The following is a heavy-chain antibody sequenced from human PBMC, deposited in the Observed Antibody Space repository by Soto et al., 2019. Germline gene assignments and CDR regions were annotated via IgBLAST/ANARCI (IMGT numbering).Heavy chain of an antibody. J-gene: IGHJ4*02. V-gene: IGHV3-30*18. CDR2: ISYEGSNQ. CDR1: GFTFSSYG. Sequence: QVQLVESWGGVVQPGRSLRLSCAASGFTFSSYGMHWVRQAPGNGLEWVALISYEGSNQYYADSVKGRFTISRDNSKKTLYLQMNSLRDEDTVVYYGAKGSLTMVRGVYPFDHWGQGTLVTVSS. D-gene: IGHD3-10*01. CDR3: AKGSLTMVRGVYPFDH.